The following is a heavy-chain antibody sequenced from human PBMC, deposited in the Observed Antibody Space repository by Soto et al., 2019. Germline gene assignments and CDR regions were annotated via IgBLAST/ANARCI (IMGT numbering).Heavy chain of an antibody. CDR2: IYYSGST. Sequence: QVQLQEPGPGLVKPSETLSLTCTVSGGSISSYYWSWIRQPPGKGLEWIGYIYYSGSTNYNPSLKSRVTISVDTSKNQFSLKLSSVTAADTAVYYCARVSCSGGSCYFPFDYWGQGTLVTVSS. J-gene: IGHJ4*02. D-gene: IGHD2-15*01. V-gene: IGHV4-59*01. CDR1: GGSISSYY. CDR3: ARVSCSGGSCYFPFDY.